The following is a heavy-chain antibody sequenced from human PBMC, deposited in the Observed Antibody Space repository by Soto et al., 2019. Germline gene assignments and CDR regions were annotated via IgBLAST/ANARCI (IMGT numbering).Heavy chain of an antibody. D-gene: IGHD3-22*01. V-gene: IGHV1-69*13. Sequence: SVKVSCKASGGTFSSNAISWVRQAPGQGLEWMGGIIPIFGTANYAQKFLGRVTITADESTSTAYMELSSLRSEDPAVYYWAGLEEIDYWGKGTLVTVSS. CDR2: IIPIFGTA. J-gene: IGHJ4*02. CDR1: GGTFSSNA. CDR3: AGLEEIDY.